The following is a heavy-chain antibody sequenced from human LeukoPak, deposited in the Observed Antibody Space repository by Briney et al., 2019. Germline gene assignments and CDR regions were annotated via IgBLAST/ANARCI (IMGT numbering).Heavy chain of an antibody. J-gene: IGHJ5*02. CDR3: ARHNSRAFDP. Sequence: GGSLRLSCAASGFTFSSYSMNWARQAPGKGLEWVSSISSSSSYIYYADSVKGRFTISRDNAKNSLYLQMNSLRAEDTAVYYCARHNSRAFDPWGQGTLVTVSS. V-gene: IGHV3-21*01. D-gene: IGHD2/OR15-2a*01. CDR1: GFTFSSYS. CDR2: ISSSSSYI.